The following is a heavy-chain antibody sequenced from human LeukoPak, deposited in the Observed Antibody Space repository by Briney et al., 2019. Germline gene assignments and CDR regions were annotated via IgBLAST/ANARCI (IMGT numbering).Heavy chain of an antibody. D-gene: IGHD3-3*01. CDR1: GGSISSGGYS. CDR2: IYYSGST. J-gene: IGHJ6*02. CDR3: ARHIVPLEWLFSKPYYYYGMDV. Sequence: SETLSLTCAVSGGSISSGGYSWTWFRQPPGKGLEWIGNIYYSGSTNYNPSLKSRVTISVDTSKNQFSLKLSSVTAADTAVYYCARHIVPLEWLFSKPYYYYGMDVWGQGTTVTVSS. V-gene: IGHV4-61*08.